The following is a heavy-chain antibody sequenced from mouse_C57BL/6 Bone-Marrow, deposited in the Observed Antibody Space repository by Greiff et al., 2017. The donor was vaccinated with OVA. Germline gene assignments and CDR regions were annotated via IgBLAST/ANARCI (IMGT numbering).Heavy chain of an antibody. CDR2: IFPGSGST. CDR3: ARAALCRRRRLRSLFAY. CDR1: GYTFTDYY. Sequence: QVQLQQSGPELVKPGASVKISCKASGYTFTDYYINWVKQRPGQGLEWIGWIFPGSGSTYYNEKFKGKATLTVDKSSSTAYMLLSSLTSEDSAVYFDARAALCRRRRLRSLFAYWGQGTLVTVSA. J-gene: IGHJ3*01. D-gene: IGHD3-2*02. V-gene: IGHV1-75*01.